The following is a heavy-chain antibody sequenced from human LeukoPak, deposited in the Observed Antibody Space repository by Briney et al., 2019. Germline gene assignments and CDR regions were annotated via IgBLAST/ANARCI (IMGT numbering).Heavy chain of an antibody. V-gene: IGHV3-53*01. J-gene: IGHJ4*02. CDR2: IYADGTT. Sequence: PGGSLRLSCAASGFTVRYNSMTWVRQAPGKGLEWVTTIYADGTTYYADSMKGRFTISRDNSKNTLDLQMNSLRAEDTAAYYCARAQLASGTDYWGQGTLVTVSS. CDR3: ARAQLASGTDY. D-gene: IGHD3-3*02. CDR1: GFTVRYNS.